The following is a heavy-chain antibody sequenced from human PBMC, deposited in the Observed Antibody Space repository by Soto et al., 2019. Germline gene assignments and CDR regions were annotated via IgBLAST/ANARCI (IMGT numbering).Heavy chain of an antibody. J-gene: IGHJ3*02. V-gene: IGHV1-69*06. CDR2: VIPIFGTA. CDR3: ARNGYSSSWGGNAFDI. CDR1: GGTFSSYA. D-gene: IGHD6-13*01. Sequence: SVKISCKASGGTFSSYAISWVRQAPGQGLEWMGGVIPIFGTANYAQKFQGRVTITADKSTSTAYMELSSLRSEDTAVYYCARNGYSSSWGGNAFDIWGQGTMVTVSS.